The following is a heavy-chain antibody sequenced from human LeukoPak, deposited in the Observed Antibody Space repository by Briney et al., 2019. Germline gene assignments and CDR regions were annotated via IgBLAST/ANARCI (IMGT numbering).Heavy chain of an antibody. Sequence: PGRSLRLSCAASGFTFSSYGMHGVRPAPGKGLEWVAVIWYDGSNKYYADSVKGRFTISRDNSKNTLYLQMNSLRAENTAVYYCARLDGSSRGDYWGQGTLVTVSS. CDR2: IWYDGSNK. V-gene: IGHV3-33*01. CDR1: GFTFSSYG. D-gene: IGHD6-13*01. J-gene: IGHJ4*02. CDR3: ARLDGSSRGDY.